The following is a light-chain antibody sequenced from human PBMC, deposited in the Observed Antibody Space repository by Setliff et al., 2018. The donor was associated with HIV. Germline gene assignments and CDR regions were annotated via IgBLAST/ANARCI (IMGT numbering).Light chain of an antibody. Sequence: QSVLTQPASVSGSPGQSITISCTGTISDIGSYNFVSWYQQHPGKAPKLIISDVTKRPSGVSDRFSGSKSGHTASLTISGRQAEDEADYYCSSYTTSSTYVFGIGTKVTVL. V-gene: IGLV2-14*03. CDR2: DVT. CDR1: ISDIGSYNF. J-gene: IGLJ1*01. CDR3: SSYTTSSTYV.